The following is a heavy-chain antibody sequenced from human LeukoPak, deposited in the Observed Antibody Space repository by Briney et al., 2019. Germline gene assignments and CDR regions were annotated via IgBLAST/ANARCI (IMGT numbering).Heavy chain of an antibody. J-gene: IGHJ3*01. V-gene: IGHV2-70*11. CDR2: IDWDDDK. Sequence: SGPALVKATQTLTLTCTFSGFSVSVTGVCVSWIRQPPGKALERLARIDWDDDKYYTTPLKTRLTISKDTSKNQVVLTVTNTDPMDTATYYCARIPSRNWDSSGYYDAFDFWGQGTMVTVSS. CDR1: GFSVSVTGVC. CDR3: ARIPSRNWDSSGYYDAFDF. D-gene: IGHD3-22*01.